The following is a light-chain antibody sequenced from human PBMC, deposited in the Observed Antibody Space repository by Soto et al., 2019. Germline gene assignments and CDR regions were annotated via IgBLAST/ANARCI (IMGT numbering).Light chain of an antibody. CDR2: GAS. CDR3: QQYNNWPPWT. CDR1: QSVSYN. J-gene: IGKJ1*01. Sequence: EIVMTQSPATLSVSPGDRATLSCRSSQSVSYNLAWYQQKPGQAPRLLIYGASTRATGIPARFSGSGSETEFTLTISSLQSEDFAVYYCQQYNNWPPWTFGQGTKVEIK. V-gene: IGKV3-15*01.